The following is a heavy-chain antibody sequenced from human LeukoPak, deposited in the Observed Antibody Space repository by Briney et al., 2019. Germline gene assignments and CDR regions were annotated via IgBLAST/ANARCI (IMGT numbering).Heavy chain of an antibody. D-gene: IGHD2-21*02. CDR3: ARDIVVVTAITSDAFDI. CDR2: IYSGGST. CDR1: GFTFSSYS. V-gene: IGHV3-66*01. J-gene: IGHJ3*02. Sequence: PGGSLRLSCAASGFTFSSYSMNWVRQAPGKGLEWVSVIYSGGSTYYADSVKGRFTISRDNSKNTLYLQMNSLRAEDTAVYYCARDIVVVTAITSDAFDIWGQGTMVTVSS.